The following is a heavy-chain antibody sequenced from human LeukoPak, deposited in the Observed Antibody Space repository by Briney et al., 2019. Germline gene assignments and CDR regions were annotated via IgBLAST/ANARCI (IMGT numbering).Heavy chain of an antibody. CDR2: IYYSGST. CDR3: ASEDDYGGNVDY. Sequence: SETLSLTCTVSGGSISSGGYYWSWICQHPGKGLEWIGYIYYSGSTYYNPSLKSRVTISVDTSKNQFSLKLSSVTAADTAVYYCASEDDYGGNVDYWGQGTLVTVSS. J-gene: IGHJ4*02. CDR1: GGSISSGGYY. D-gene: IGHD4-23*01. V-gene: IGHV4-31*03.